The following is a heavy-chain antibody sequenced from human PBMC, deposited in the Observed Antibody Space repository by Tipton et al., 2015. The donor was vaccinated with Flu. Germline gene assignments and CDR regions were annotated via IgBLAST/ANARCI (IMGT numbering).Heavy chain of an antibody. J-gene: IGHJ4*02. CDR2: IYTSGGT. CDR3: ARSKYPPQGGVVDDY. V-gene: IGHV4-61*02. CDR1: GGSISSGSYY. Sequence: TLSLTCTVFGGSISSGSYYWSWIRQPAGKGLEWIGRIYTSGGTNYNPSLKSRVTISVDTSKNQFSLKLSSVTAADTAVYYCARSKYPPQGGVVDDYWGQGTLVTGSS. D-gene: IGHD3-3*01.